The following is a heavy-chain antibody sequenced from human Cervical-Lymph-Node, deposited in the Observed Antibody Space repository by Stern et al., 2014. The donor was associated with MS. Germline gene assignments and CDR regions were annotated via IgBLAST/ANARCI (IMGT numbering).Heavy chain of an antibody. Sequence: VQLVQSGAEVKKPGASVKVSCKASGYTFPSYYMHWVRQAPGQGLEWMGIINPSGGSPSYAQKCQGRVTMTRDTSASPVYMELSSLRSEDPAVYYCAIYYGDYDDYWGQGTLVTVSS. J-gene: IGHJ4*02. D-gene: IGHD4-17*01. V-gene: IGHV1-46*01. CDR2: INPSGGSP. CDR1: GYTFPSYY. CDR3: AIYYGDYDDY.